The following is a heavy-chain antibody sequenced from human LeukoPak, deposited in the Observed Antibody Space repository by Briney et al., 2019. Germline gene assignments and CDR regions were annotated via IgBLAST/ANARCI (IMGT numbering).Heavy chain of an antibody. CDR1: GGTFSSYA. CDR3: ARDLDYYDSSDWFDP. CDR2: IIPILGIA. V-gene: IGHV1-69*04. D-gene: IGHD3-22*01. J-gene: IGHJ5*02. Sequence: GASVKVSCKASGGTFSSYAISWVRQAPGQGLEWMGRIIPILGIANYAQKFQGRVTITADKSTSTAYMELSSLRSEDTAVYYCARDLDYYDSSDWFDPWGQGTLVTVSS.